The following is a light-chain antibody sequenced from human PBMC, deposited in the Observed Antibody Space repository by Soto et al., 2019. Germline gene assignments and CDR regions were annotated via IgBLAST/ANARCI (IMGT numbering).Light chain of an antibody. CDR1: QSVSSSD. CDR3: QQYDT. J-gene: IGKJ2*01. CDR2: SAS. Sequence: IVLTQSPGTLSLSPGERATLSCRASQSVSSSDLAWYQQKPGQAPRLLIYSASSRATGIPDRFSGSGSGTDFTLTIRRLEPEDFAVYYCQQYDTFGQGTKLDIK. V-gene: IGKV3-20*01.